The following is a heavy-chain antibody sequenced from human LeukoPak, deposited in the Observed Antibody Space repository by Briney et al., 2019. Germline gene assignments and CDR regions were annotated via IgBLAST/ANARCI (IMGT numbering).Heavy chain of an antibody. CDR2: INHSGST. J-gene: IGHJ6*03. D-gene: IGHD2-2*01. Sequence: SETLSLTCAVYGGSFSGYYWSWIRQPPGKGLEWIGEINHSGSTNYNPSLKSRVTISVDTSKNQFSLKLSSVTAADTAVYYCAVGYCSSTSCPLYYYYYMDVWGKGTTVTVSS. CDR3: AVGYCSSTSCPLYYYYYMDV. CDR1: GGSFSGYY. V-gene: IGHV4-34*01.